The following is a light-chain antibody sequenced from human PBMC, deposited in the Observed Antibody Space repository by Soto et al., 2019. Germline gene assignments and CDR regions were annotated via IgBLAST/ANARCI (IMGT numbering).Light chain of an antibody. V-gene: IGLV2-18*02. Sequence: QSALTQPPSVSGSPGQSVTISCTGTSSDVGSYNRFSWYQQPPGTAPKLMIYEVTNRPSGVPNRFSASKSGNTASLTISGLQAEDEADYYCTSYTSSRTWVFGGGTKLTVL. CDR1: SSDVGSYNR. CDR2: EVT. CDR3: TSYTSSRTWV. J-gene: IGLJ3*02.